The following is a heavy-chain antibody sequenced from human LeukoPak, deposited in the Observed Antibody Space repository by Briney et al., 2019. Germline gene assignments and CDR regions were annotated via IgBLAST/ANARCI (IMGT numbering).Heavy chain of an antibody. D-gene: IGHD3-9*01. CDR3: ARDPFNYDILTGYPTNWFDP. V-gene: IGHV6-1*01. J-gene: IGHJ5*02. CDR1: GDSVSSNSAA. Sequence: SQTLSLTCAISGDSVSSNSAAWNWIRQSPSRGLEWLGRTYYRSKWYNDYAVSVKSRITINPDTSKNQFSLQLNSVTPEDTAVYYCARDPFNYDILTGYPTNWFDPWGQGTLVTVSS. CDR2: TYYRSKWYN.